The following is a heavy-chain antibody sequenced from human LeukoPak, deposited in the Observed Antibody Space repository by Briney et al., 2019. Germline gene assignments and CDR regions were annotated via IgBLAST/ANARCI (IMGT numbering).Heavy chain of an antibody. CDR2: ISAYNGNT. J-gene: IGHJ4*02. D-gene: IGHD3-3*01. V-gene: IGHV1-18*01. CDR1: GYTFTSYG. CDR3: ARDLKARFLEWLLYVPTEYYFDY. Sequence: GASVKVSCKASGYTFTSYGISWVRQAPGQGLEWMGWISAYNGNTNYAQKLQGRVTMTTDTSTSTAYMELRSLRSDDTAVYYCARDLKARFLEWLLYVPTEYYFDYWGQGTLVTVSS.